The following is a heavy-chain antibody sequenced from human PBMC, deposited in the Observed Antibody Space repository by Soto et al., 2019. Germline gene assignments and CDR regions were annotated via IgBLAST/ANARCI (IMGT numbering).Heavy chain of an antibody. CDR3: AGPLWFGEFGDYYYYYGMDV. J-gene: IGHJ6*02. CDR2: INAGNGNT. D-gene: IGHD3-10*01. Sequence: GASMKVSYNASAYTFNSYDIHLVRQDPGQRLERIGWINAGNGNTKYSHKFQGRVTITRDTSASTAYMELSSLRSEDTAVYYCAGPLWFGEFGDYYYYYGMDVWGQGTTVTVSS. V-gene: IGHV1-3*01. CDR1: AYTFNSYD.